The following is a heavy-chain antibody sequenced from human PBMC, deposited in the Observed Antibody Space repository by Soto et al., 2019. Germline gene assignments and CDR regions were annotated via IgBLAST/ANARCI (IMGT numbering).Heavy chain of an antibody. J-gene: IGHJ6*02. Sequence: QVQLVQSGAEVKKPGSSVKVSCKASGGTFSNYAISWVRQAPGQGLEWMGGIVAIFGTANYAENFQGRVAITADESTSTAYMELSSLRSEDTAVYYCARVAARPRSGTYYRYYYYGMDVWGQGTTVTVSS. CDR1: GGTFSNYA. V-gene: IGHV1-69*01. CDR3: ARVAARPRSGTYYRYYYYGMDV. D-gene: IGHD3-10*01. CDR2: IVAIFGTA.